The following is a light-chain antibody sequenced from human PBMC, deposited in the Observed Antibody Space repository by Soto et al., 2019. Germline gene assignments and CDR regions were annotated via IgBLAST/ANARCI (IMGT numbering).Light chain of an antibody. Sequence: QSVLTQPPSVSGAPGQRVTISCTGSSYNIGAGYDVHWYQQLPGTAPKLLIYGNSNRPSGVPDRFSGSKSGTSASLAITGLQADDEADYYCQSYDSSLSGYVFGTGTKVTVL. V-gene: IGLV1-40*01. CDR1: SYNIGAGYD. CDR3: QSYDSSLSGYV. J-gene: IGLJ1*01. CDR2: GNS.